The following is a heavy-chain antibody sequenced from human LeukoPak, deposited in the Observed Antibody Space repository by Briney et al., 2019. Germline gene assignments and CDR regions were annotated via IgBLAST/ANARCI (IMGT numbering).Heavy chain of an antibody. CDR2: ISSSSSTI. CDR3: ARDMVRGVIIPNPFDY. Sequence: GGSLRLSCAASGFTFSSYSMNWVRQAPGKGLEWVSYISSSSSTIYYADSVKGRFTISRDNAKNSLYLQMNSLRAEDTAVYYCARDMVRGVIIPNPFDYWGQGTLVTVSS. V-gene: IGHV3-48*04. D-gene: IGHD3-10*01. J-gene: IGHJ4*02. CDR1: GFTFSSYS.